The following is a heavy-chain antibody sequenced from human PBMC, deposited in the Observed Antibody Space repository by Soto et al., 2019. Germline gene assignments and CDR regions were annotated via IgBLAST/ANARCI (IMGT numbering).Heavy chain of an antibody. CDR3: ARGIVRSPSLHYYYYYGMDV. J-gene: IGHJ6*02. CDR2: INHSGST. D-gene: IGHD3-22*01. CDR1: GGSFSGYY. V-gene: IGHV4-34*01. Sequence: SETLSLTCAVYGGSFSGYYWSWIRQPPGKGLECIGEINHSGSTNYNPSLKSRVTISVDTSKNQFSLKLSSVTAADTAVYYCARGIVRSPSLHYYYYYGMDVWGQGTTVTVSS.